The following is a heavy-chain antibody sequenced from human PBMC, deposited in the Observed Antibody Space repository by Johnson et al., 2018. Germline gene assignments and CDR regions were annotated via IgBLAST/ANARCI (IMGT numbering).Heavy chain of an antibody. CDR3: ASPKEGSGWFSGYAFDI. CDR1: GVTIRSINSF. CDR2: IYYSPSHTGSA. D-gene: IGHD6-19*01. Sequence: QVQLQESGPGLVKPSETLSLTCSVSGVTIRSINSFWGWIRQPPGKGLEWIGSIYYSPSHTGSASYNPSLESRATLSFETSKNPFSLKLKSVTAADTAVYYCASPKEGSGWFSGYAFDIWGQGTMVTVSS. J-gene: IGHJ3*02. V-gene: IGHV4-39*01.